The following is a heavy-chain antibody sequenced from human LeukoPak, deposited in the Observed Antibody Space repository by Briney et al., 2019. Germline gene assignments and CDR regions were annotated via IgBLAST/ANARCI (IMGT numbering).Heavy chain of an antibody. D-gene: IGHD1-26*01. J-gene: IGHJ4*02. V-gene: IGHV3-49*03. CDR2: IRSQAFGGTT. CDR3: TRVGTSATYVF. CDR1: GFTLGDYY. Sequence: PGGSLRLSCTGSGFTLGDYYMTWFRQAPGKGLEWVGFIRSQAFGGTTEYAASVKDRFTISRDDSKSIVYLQMNSLKTEDTAVYYCTRVGTSATYVFWGQGVLVAVSS.